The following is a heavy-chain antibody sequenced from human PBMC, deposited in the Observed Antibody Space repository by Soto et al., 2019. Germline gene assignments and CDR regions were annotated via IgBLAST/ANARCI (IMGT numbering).Heavy chain of an antibody. CDR2: VFYSGSS. J-gene: IGHJ4*02. CDR1: GDSISTSNYY. V-gene: IGHV4-39*01. Sequence: QLQLQESGPGLLKPSETLSLTCTVSGDSISTSNYYWSWIRQSPGKGLEWIGSVFYSGSSSYNPSPKSPVTISVDASRNQFSLRVNSVTAADTAVYSCASRKREEISSSGNCYFTYWGQGTLVTVSS. CDR3: ASRKREEISSSGNCYFTY. D-gene: IGHD2-2*01.